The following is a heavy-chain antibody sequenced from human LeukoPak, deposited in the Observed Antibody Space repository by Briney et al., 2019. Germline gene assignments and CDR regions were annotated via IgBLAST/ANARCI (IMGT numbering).Heavy chain of an antibody. Sequence: GASVKVSCKASGGTFSSYAISWVRQAPGQGLEWMGGIIPIFGTANYAQKFQGRVTITADESTSTAYMELSSLRSEDTAVYYCANVLMVYAMEGHLYFQHWGQGTLVTVSS. CDR3: ANVLMVYAMEGHLYFQH. D-gene: IGHD2-8*01. CDR2: IIPIFGTA. CDR1: GGTFSSYA. V-gene: IGHV1-69*13. J-gene: IGHJ1*01.